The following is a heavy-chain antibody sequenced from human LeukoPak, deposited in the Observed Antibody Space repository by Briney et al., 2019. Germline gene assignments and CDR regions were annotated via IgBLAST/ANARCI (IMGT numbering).Heavy chain of an antibody. CDR3: ARDGDDILTGYYFDY. CDR1: GFTFSSCA. D-gene: IGHD3-9*01. V-gene: IGHV3-23*01. J-gene: IGHJ4*02. CDR2: ISGSGGIT. Sequence: GGSLRLSCAASGFTFSSCAMNWVRQAPGKGLEWVSGISGSGGITHYADSVRGRFTISRDNSKNTLYLQMNSLRAEDTAVYYCARDGDDILTGYYFDYWGQGTLVTVSS.